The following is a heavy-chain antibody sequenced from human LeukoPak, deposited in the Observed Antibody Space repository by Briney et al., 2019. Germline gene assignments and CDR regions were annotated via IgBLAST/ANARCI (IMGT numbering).Heavy chain of an antibody. J-gene: IGHJ6*03. CDR3: ARGNPLSGHDYYGSGRYYYYMDV. D-gene: IGHD3-10*01. CDR1: GFTFSSYS. CDR2: ISSYSSTV. Sequence: PGGSLRLSCAASGFTFSSYSMNWVRQAPGKGLEWVSYISSYSSTVYYADSVKGRFTISRDNAKNSLYLQMNSLRAEDTAVYYCARGNPLSGHDYYGSGRYYYYMDVWGKGTTVTVSS. V-gene: IGHV3-48*01.